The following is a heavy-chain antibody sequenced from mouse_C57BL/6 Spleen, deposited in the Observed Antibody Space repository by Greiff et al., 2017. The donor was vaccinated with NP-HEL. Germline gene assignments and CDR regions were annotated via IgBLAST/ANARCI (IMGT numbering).Heavy chain of an antibody. J-gene: IGHJ3*01. V-gene: IGHV5-9*01. CDR2: ISGGGGNT. CDR1: GFTFSSYT. Sequence: DVHLVESGGGLVKPGGSLKLSCAASGFTFSSYTMSWVRQTPEKRLEWVATISGGGGNTYYPDSVKGRFTISRDNAKNTLYLQMSSLRSEDTALYYCARQGGSWFAYWGQGTLVTVSA. CDR3: ARQGGSWFAY.